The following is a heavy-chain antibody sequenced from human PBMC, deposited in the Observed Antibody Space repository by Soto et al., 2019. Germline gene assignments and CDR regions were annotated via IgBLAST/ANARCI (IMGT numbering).Heavy chain of an antibody. D-gene: IGHD6-19*01. Sequence: QLQLQESGSGLVKPSQTLSLTCAVSGGSISSGGYSWIWIRQRPGKGLEWIGYIYHSGSTYYNPSLKSRVTISVDRSKNQFSLKLSSVTAADTAVYYCARAGGLGAVAVDYWGQGTLVTVSS. CDR3: ARAGGLGAVAVDY. CDR1: GGSISSGGYS. J-gene: IGHJ4*01. CDR2: IYHSGST. V-gene: IGHV4-30-2*01.